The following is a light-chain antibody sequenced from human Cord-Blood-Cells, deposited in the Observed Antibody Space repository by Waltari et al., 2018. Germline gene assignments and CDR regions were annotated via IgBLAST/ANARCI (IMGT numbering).Light chain of an antibody. CDR2: EVS. V-gene: IGLV2-8*01. J-gene: IGLJ2*01. CDR1: SSDVGGYNY. CDR3: SSYAGSNNFVV. Sequence: QSALTQPPSASGSPGQSVTISCTGTSSDVGGYNYVSWYQQHPGKAPKLMIYEVSKRTSGVPDRFSGSQSGNTASLTVSGLQAEDEADYYCSSYAGSNNFVVFGGGTKLTVL.